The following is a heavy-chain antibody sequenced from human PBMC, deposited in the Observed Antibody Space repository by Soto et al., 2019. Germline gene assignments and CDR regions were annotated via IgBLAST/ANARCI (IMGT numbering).Heavy chain of an antibody. Sequence: GASAKVSCKAAGYTFTRYGISWVRQPPGQGLEWMGWISAYNGNTNYAQKLQGRVTMATDTSTSRAYMELRRRRADDTAVYYWESVSEWPTPDYWGQGTLVTVSS. J-gene: IGHJ4*02. CDR2: ISAYNGNT. CDR3: ESVSEWPTPDY. CDR1: GYTFTRYG. D-gene: IGHD3-3*01. V-gene: IGHV1-18*01.